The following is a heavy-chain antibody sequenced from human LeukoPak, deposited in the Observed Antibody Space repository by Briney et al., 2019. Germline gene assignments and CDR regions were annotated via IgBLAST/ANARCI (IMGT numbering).Heavy chain of an antibody. V-gene: IGHV1-8*01. J-gene: IGHJ4*02. CDR1: GYTFTSYD. D-gene: IGHD6-6*01. CDR2: MNPNSGNT. CDR3: ARPIGKTRIAAPHD. Sequence: GASVKVSCKASGYTFTSYDINWVRQATGQGLEWMGWMNPNSGNTGYAQKFQGRVTMTRNTSISTAYMELSSLRSEDTAVYYRARPIGKTRIAAPHDWGQGTLVTVSS.